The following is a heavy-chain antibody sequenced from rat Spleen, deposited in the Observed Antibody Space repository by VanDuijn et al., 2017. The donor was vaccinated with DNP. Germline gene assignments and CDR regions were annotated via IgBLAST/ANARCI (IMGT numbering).Heavy chain of an antibody. D-gene: IGHD1-3*01. V-gene: IGHV2S12*01. CDR1: GFSLTSYG. Sequence: QVQLKESGPGLVQPSQTLSLTCTVSGFSLTSYGVSWVRQPPGKGLEWIAAISSGGSTYYNSALKSRLSISRDTSKSQVFLKMNSVQTEDTAMYFCARSLATVVPTGAMDAWGQGTSVTVSS. CDR3: ARSLATVVPTGAMDA. CDR2: ISSGGST. J-gene: IGHJ4*01.